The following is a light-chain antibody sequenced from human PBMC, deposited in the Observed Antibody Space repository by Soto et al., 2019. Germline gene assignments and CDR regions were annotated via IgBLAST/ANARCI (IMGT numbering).Light chain of an antibody. CDR3: QQRSNWPPYT. V-gene: IGKV3-11*01. CDR2: DAS. CDR1: QSVGSS. Sequence: EIVLTQSPATLSLSPGERATLSCRASQSVGSSLAWYQQKPGQAPRLLIYDASNRATGISARFSGSGSGTDFTLTISSLEPEDFAVYYCQQRSNWPPYTFGQGTKLEIK. J-gene: IGKJ2*01.